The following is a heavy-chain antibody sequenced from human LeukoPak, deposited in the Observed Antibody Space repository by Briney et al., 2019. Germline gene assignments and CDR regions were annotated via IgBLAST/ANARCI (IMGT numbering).Heavy chain of an antibody. J-gene: IGHJ4*02. D-gene: IGHD1-20*01. V-gene: IGHV4-39*01. CDR3: AGLTGTTWDY. CDR1: GGSISSSSYY. Sequence: SETLSRTCTVSGGSISSSSYYWGWIRQPPGKGLEWIGSIYYSGTTYYSPSLKSRVTISVDTSKNQFSLKLNSVTATDTPVFYCAGLTGTTWDYWGQGTLVTVSS. CDR2: IYYSGTT.